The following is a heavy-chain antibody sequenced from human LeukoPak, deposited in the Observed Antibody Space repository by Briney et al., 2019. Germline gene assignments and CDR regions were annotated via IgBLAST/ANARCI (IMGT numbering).Heavy chain of an antibody. D-gene: IGHD3-16*02. CDR3: ARDLGLRLGELSPMY. CDR1: GYTFTSYG. J-gene: IGHJ4*02. V-gene: IGHV1-18*01. Sequence: ASVKVSCKASGYTFTSYGISWVRQAPGQGLKWMGWISAYNGNTNYAQKLQGRVTMTTDTSTSTAYMELRSLRSDDTAVYYCARDLGLRLGELSPMYWGQGTLVTVSS. CDR2: ISAYNGNT.